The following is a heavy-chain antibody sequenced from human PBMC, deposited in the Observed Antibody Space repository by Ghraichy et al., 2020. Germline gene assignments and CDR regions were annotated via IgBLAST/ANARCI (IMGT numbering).Heavy chain of an antibody. V-gene: IGHV4-4*07. CDR3: ARDDRWQFGGENWFDP. CDR1: GGSITTYY. D-gene: IGHD3-10*01. CDR2: IHNSGST. J-gene: IGHJ5*02. Sequence: SETLSLTCTVSGGSITTYYWTWIRQPAGKGLEWIGRIHNSGSTHYNPSLKSRVTMSVETSKNQFSLTLTSLTAADTAVYYCARDDRWQFGGENWFDPWGQGTLVTVSS.